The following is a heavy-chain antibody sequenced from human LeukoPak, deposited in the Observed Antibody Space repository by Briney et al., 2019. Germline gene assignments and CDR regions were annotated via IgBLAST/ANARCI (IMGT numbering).Heavy chain of an antibody. Sequence: GGSLRLSCAASGFTFRDYYMSWIRQAPGKGLEWVSYISSSGSTIYYADSVKGRFTISRDNAKNSLYLQMNSLRAEDTAVYYCASVSSSILNDAFDIWGQGTMVTVSS. CDR1: GFTFRDYY. D-gene: IGHD6-13*01. CDR2: ISSSGSTI. V-gene: IGHV3-11*04. CDR3: ASVSSSILNDAFDI. J-gene: IGHJ3*02.